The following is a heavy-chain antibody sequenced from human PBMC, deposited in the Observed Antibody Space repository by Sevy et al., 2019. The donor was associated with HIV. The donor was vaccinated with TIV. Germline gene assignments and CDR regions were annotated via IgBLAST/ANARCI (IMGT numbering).Heavy chain of an antibody. CDR3: AKRYCSTITCYDDDFWNPYYFYGLDV. V-gene: IGHV3-23*01. Sequence: GESLKISCAASGFIFSNYPMSWVRHSPGKGLEWVSDISAGGTTTYYADSVEGRFTISRDNSKNTVSLQMNSLRAEDTAIYSCAKRYCSTITCYDDDFWNPYYFYGLDVWGQGLSVTVSS. J-gene: IGHJ6*02. CDR2: ISAGGTTT. CDR1: GFIFSNYP. D-gene: IGHD2-2*01.